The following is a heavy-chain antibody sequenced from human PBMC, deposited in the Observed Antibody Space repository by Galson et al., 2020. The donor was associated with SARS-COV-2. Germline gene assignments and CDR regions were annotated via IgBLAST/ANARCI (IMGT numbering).Heavy chain of an antibody. Sequence: ASVQVSCKASGYTFTGYYMHWVRQAPPQGLEWMGWINPNSGGTNYAQKSQGRVTMTRDTSISTAYMELSRLRSDDNAVYYCARDRLVDYYGMDVWGEGTTVTVSS. CDR2: INPNSGGT. D-gene: IGHD2-15*01. CDR1: GYTFTGYY. V-gene: IGHV1-2*02. CDR3: ARDRLVDYYGMDV. J-gene: IGHJ6*04.